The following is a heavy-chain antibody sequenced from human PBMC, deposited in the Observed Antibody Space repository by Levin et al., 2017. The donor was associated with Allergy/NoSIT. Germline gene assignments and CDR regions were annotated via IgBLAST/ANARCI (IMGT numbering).Heavy chain of an antibody. CDR2: ISDDGSNK. V-gene: IGHV3-30*03. CDR3: AREGRYFDWLSSVFVYYRDV. CDR1: GFTFSSYG. J-gene: IGHJ6*03. D-gene: IGHD3-9*01. Sequence: GESLKISCAASGFTFSSYGMHWVRQAPGKGLEWVAVISDDGSNKYYADSVKGRFTISRDNSKNTLYLQMNSLRAAATAVYYCAREGRYFDWLSSVFVYYRDVWGKGTTVTVSS.